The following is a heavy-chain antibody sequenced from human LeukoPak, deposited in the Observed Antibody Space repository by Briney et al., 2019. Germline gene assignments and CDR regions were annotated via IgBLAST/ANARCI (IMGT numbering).Heavy chain of an antibody. CDR1: GFTFSYYA. V-gene: IGHV3-30*04. D-gene: IGHD2-15*01. J-gene: IGHJ5*02. CDR2: ISYDGSNK. CDR3: ARERRSYGVVVAATGLDP. Sequence: GGALRLSCAASGFTFSYYAMHRVRQAPGKGLERVAVISYDGSNKYYADSVKGRFTISRDNSKNTLYLQMNSLRAEVTAVYYCARERRSYGVVVAATGLDPWGQGTLVTVSS.